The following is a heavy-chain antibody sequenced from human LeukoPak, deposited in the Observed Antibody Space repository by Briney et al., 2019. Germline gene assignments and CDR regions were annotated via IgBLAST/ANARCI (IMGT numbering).Heavy chain of an antibody. J-gene: IGHJ2*01. CDR1: GFTFSSYW. D-gene: IGHD3-9*01. CDR3: ARDRLRYFDWLSLIFDL. V-gene: IGHV3-7*01. CDR2: IKQDGSEK. Sequence: PGGSLRLSCAASGFTFSSYWMSWVRQTPGKGLEWVANIKQDGSEKYYVDSVKGRFTISRDNAKNSLYLQMNSLRAEDTAVYYCARDRLRYFDWLSLIFDLWGRGTLVTVSS.